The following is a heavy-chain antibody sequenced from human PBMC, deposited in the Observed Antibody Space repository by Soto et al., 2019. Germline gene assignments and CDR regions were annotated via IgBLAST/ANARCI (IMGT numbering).Heavy chain of an antibody. Sequence: PGGSLRLSCAASGFTFSTYAMNWVRQAPGKGLEQVSAISGGGGTTYSADSVKGRVTISRDNSKNTLYLQMNSLRAEDTAVYYCAKVSLGSLSFTHHYYYSLHVSGPAPMLSVYS. J-gene: IGHJ6*02. V-gene: IGHV3-23*01. CDR1: GFTFSTYA. D-gene: IGHD1-26*01. CDR2: ISGGGGTT. CDR3: AKVSLGSLSFTHHYYYSLHV.